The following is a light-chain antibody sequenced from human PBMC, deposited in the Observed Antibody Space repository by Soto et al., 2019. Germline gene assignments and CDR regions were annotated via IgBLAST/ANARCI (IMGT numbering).Light chain of an antibody. V-gene: IGKV1-39*01. CDR2: AAS. Sequence: DIPMTQSPSSLSASVGDRVTITCRASQSISSYLNWYQQKPGKAPKLLIYAASSLQSGVPSRFSGIGYGTDFTLTISSLQPEDFATYYCQQSYSTPPFSFGPGTKVDIK. CDR1: QSISSY. J-gene: IGKJ3*01. CDR3: QQSYSTPPFS.